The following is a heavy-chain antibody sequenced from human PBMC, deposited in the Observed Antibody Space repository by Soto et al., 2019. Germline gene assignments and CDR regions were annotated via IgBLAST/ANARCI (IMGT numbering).Heavy chain of an antibody. CDR1: GASISSRGFY. D-gene: IGHD4-17*01. J-gene: IGHJ4*02. CDR3: ARQSTVTGNYYFDS. V-gene: IGHV4-31*03. CDR2: ISYSGST. Sequence: QVQLQESGPGLVKPSQTLSLTCPVSGASISSRGFYWTWIRQLPGKGLEWIGYISYSGSTNYSPSLKSRLNLSIDTSDNHFSLKLTSVTAADTSVYYCARQSTVTGNYYFDSWGQGTLVTVAT.